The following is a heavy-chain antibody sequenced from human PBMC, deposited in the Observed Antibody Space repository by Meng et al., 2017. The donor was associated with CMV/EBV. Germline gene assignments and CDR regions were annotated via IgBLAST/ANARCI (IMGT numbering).Heavy chain of an antibody. CDR1: GGSISSSSYY. J-gene: IGHJ6*02. Sequence: SETLSLTCTVSGGSISSSSYYWGWIRQPPGKGLEWIGSIYYSGSTYYNPSLKSRVTISVDTSKNQFSLKLSSVTAADTAVYYWAGGGGGGPDYSNYYYYGMDVWGQGTTVTVSS. CDR3: AGGGGGGPDYSNYYYYGMDV. V-gene: IGHV4-39*01. CDR2: IYYSGST. D-gene: IGHD4-11*01.